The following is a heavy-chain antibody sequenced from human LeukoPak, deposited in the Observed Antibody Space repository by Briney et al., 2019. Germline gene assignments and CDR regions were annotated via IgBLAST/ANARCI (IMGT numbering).Heavy chain of an antibody. D-gene: IGHD2-2*01. Sequence: ASVKVSCKVSGYTLTELSMHWVRQAPGKGLEWMGGFDPEDGETIYAQKFQGRVTMTEDTSTDTAYMELSSLRSEDTAVYYCATGDIVVVPADSYYYGMDVWGQGTTVTVSS. J-gene: IGHJ6*02. CDR2: FDPEDGET. V-gene: IGHV1-24*01. CDR1: GYTLTELS. CDR3: ATGDIVVVPADSYYYGMDV.